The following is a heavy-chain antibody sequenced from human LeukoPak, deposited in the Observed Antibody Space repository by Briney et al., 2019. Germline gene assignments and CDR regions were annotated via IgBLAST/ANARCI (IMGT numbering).Heavy chain of an antibody. J-gene: IGHJ4*02. V-gene: IGHV4-39*01. CDR2: INYSGST. Sequence: SETLSLTCTVSGGSISSSNYYWAWIRQPPGKGLEWIGSINYSGSTYYNPSLKSRVTTSVDTSKNQFSLKMSSVTAADTAVYYCARRTSSIWFFDYWGQGTLVTVSS. D-gene: IGHD6-13*01. CDR1: GGSISSSNYY. CDR3: ARRTSSIWFFDY.